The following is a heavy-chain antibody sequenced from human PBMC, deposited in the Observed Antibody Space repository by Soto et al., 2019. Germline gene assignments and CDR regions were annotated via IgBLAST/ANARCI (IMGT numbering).Heavy chain of an antibody. CDR2: IIPIFGTA. D-gene: IGHD3-22*01. Sequence: SVKVSCKASGGTFSSYAISWVRQAPGQGLEWMGGIIPIFGTANYAQKFQGRVTITADESTSTAYMELSSLRSEDTAVYYCARGFDYYDSSGSDRAFDIWGQGTMVTVS. CDR3: ARGFDYYDSSGSDRAFDI. V-gene: IGHV1-69*13. J-gene: IGHJ3*02. CDR1: GGTFSSYA.